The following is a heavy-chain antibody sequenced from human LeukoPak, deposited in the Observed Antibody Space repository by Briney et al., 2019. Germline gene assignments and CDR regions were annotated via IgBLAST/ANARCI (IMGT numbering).Heavy chain of an antibody. CDR3: ARTQSSSSSHYYYYYYMDV. J-gene: IGHJ6*03. V-gene: IGHV4-61*05. Sequence: SETLSLTCTVSGGSIISSSYYWAWIRQPPGKGLEWIGYIYYSGSTNYNPSLKSRVTISVDTSKNQFSLKLSSVTAADTAVYYCARTQSSSSSHYYYYYYMDVWGKGTTVTVSS. CDR2: IYYSGST. D-gene: IGHD6-6*01. CDR1: GGSIISSSYY.